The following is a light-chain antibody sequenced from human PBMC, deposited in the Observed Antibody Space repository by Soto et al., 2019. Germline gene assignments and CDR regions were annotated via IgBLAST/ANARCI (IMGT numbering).Light chain of an antibody. CDR3: ATWDASLSGGV. J-gene: IGLJ1*01. Sequence: QSVLTQPPSVSAAPGQKVIISCSGGSSNIENNYVSWYRQVPGTAPKLLIYENNKRPSGIPDRFSGSKSGTSATLGITGLGTGDEGDYYCATWDASLSGGVFGTGTKLTVL. CDR2: ENN. V-gene: IGLV1-51*02. CDR1: SSNIENNY.